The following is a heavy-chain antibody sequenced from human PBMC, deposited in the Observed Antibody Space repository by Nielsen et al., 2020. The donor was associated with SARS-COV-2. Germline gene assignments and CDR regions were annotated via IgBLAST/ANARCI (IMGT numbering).Heavy chain of an antibody. V-gene: IGHV4-39*07. J-gene: IGHJ4*02. CDR3: ARVVTYTDYAFDS. D-gene: IGHD4-17*01. CDR1: AASVSSSGYY. Sequence: SETLSLTCTVSAASVSSSGYYWGWIRQPPGKGLECIGSIYYSGRTYYSPSLKSRVTISVDTSKNQFSLKVNSVTAADTAVYFCARVVTYTDYAFDSWGPGTSVTVSS. CDR2: IYYSGRT.